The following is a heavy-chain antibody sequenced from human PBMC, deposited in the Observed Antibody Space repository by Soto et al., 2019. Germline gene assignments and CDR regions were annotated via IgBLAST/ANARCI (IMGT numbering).Heavy chain of an antibody. V-gene: IGHV3-23*01. J-gene: IGHJ4*02. CDR2: ITGSGGST. CDR1: GFTFSSYA. CDR3: AKAKDKDIVVAYRY. D-gene: IGHD2-2*01. Sequence: GGSLRLSCAASGFTFSSYAMSWVRQAPGKGLEWVSAITGSGGSTYYADSVKGRFTISRDNSKNTLSLQMSSLRAEDAAIYYCAKAKDKDIVVAYRYWGQGTLVTVSS.